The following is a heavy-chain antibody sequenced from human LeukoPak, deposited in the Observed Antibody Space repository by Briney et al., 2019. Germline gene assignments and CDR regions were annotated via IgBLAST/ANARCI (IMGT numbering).Heavy chain of an antibody. CDR3: ARPHYLIADYYAMDV. Sequence: PGRSLRLSCAVSGFTFSSYTMHWVRQAPRKGLVWVPRINGDRSSTSYAASVKGRFTISRDNAKNTLYLQMNSLRVEDTAVYFCARPHYLIADYYAMDVWGQGTTVTVSS. J-gene: IGHJ6*02. CDR2: INGDRSST. D-gene: IGHD2-21*01. V-gene: IGHV3-74*01. CDR1: GFTFSSYT.